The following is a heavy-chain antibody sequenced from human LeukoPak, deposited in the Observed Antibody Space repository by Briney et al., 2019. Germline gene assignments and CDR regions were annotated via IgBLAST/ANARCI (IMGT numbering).Heavy chain of an antibody. V-gene: IGHV1-18*01. Sequence: ASVKVSCKASGYTFTSYGISWVRQAPGQGLEWMGWISAYNGNTNYAQKLQGRVTMTTDTSTSTAYMELRSLRSEDTAVYYCASFGGYSGYDGTFDYWGQGTLVTVSS. CDR1: GYTFTSYG. D-gene: IGHD5-12*01. CDR3: ASFGGYSGYDGTFDY. J-gene: IGHJ4*02. CDR2: ISAYNGNT.